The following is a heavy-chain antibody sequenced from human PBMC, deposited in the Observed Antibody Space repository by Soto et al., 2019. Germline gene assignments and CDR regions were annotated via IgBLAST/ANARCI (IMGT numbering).Heavy chain of an antibody. CDR1: GGSFIGYY. V-gene: IGHV4-34*01. Sequence: SETLSLTCAVYGGSFIGYYWSWIRQPPGKGLEWIGEINHSGSTNYNPSLKSRVTISVDTSKNQFSLKLSSVTAADTAVYYCARFRLRKVGGRYYYYYGMDVWGHGTTVTVSS. J-gene: IGHJ6*02. D-gene: IGHD1-26*01. CDR2: INHSGST. CDR3: ARFRLRKVGGRYYYYYGMDV.